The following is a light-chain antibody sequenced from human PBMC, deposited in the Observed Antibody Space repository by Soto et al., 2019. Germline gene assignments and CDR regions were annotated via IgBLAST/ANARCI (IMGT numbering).Light chain of an antibody. V-gene: IGKV1-5*03. CDR3: QQYNNYWT. J-gene: IGKJ1*01. CDR2: KAS. Sequence: DIQMTQSPSTLSASVGDRVTITCRASQSVSSRLAWYQQKPGKAPKVLIYKASSLESGVPSRFRGSGSGTEFTLTISSLQPDDFATYYCQQYNNYWTFGQGTKVEIK. CDR1: QSVSSR.